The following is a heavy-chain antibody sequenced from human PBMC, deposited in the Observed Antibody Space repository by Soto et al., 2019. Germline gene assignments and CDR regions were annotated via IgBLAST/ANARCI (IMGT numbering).Heavy chain of an antibody. V-gene: IGHV1-18*01. D-gene: IGHD3-10*01. J-gene: IGHJ6*02. CDR2: ISACNGNT. CDR1: GYTFTSYG. Sequence: QVQLVQSGAEVKKPGASVKVSCKASGYTFTSYGISWVRQAPGKGLEWMGWISACNGNTNYAQKLQGRVTMTTDTSTSTAYMELRSLRSDDTAVYYCARAYYGSGSYYTILSPPHRGMDVWGQGTTVTFSS. CDR3: ARAYYGSGSYYTILSPPHRGMDV.